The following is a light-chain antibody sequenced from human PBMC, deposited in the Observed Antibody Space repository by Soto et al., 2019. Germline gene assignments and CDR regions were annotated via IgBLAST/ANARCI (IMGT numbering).Light chain of an antibody. J-gene: IGLJ3*02. CDR3: SSNTGSSTWV. CDR1: SSDVGGYNY. V-gene: IGLV2-14*01. Sequence: QSALTQPASVSGSPGQSITISCTGTSSDVGGYNYVSWYQQHPGKAPKLMIHDVSNRPSGVSDRFSGSKSGNTAVLTISGLQAEDEADYYCSSNTGSSTWVFGGGTKLTVL. CDR2: DVS.